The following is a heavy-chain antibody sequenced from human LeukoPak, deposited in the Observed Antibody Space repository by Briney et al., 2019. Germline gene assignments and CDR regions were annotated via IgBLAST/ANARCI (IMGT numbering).Heavy chain of an antibody. V-gene: IGHV3-48*04. Sequence: GGSLRLSCAASGFTFSSYSMNWVRQAPGKGLEGVSYISAISSSSTYYADSVKGRFTISRDNAKNSLYLQMNSLRAEDTAVYYCARDFHRRYYDSSGYNAFDIWGQGTMVTVSS. CDR3: ARDFHRRYYDSSGYNAFDI. D-gene: IGHD3-22*01. CDR1: GFTFSSYS. CDR2: ISAISSSST. J-gene: IGHJ3*02.